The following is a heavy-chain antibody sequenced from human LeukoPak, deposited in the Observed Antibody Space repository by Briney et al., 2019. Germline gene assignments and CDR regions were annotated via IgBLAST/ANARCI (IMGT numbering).Heavy chain of an antibody. CDR3: ARSREQLTFDY. CDR2: INPNSGGT. J-gene: IGHJ4*02. V-gene: IGHV1-2*04. D-gene: IGHD6-13*01. Sequence: GASVKVSCKASGYTFTGYYMHWVRQAPGQGLEWMGWINPNSGGTSYAQKFQGWVTMTRDTSISTAYMELSRLRSDDTAVYYCARSREQLTFDYWGQGTLVTVSS. CDR1: GYTFTGYY.